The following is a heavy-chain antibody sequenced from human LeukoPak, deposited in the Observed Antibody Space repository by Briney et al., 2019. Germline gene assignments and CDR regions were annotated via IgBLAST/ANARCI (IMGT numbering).Heavy chain of an antibody. CDR1: GGSISSYY. CDR2: ICYSGST. Sequence: SETLSLTCTVSGGSISSYYWSWIRQPPGKGLEWIGYICYSGSTNYNPSLKSRVTISVDTSKNQFSLKLSSMTAADTAVYYCARGPRYGSGSYARNWFDPWGQGTLVTVSS. V-gene: IGHV4-59*01. CDR3: ARGPRYGSGSYARNWFDP. J-gene: IGHJ5*02. D-gene: IGHD3-10*01.